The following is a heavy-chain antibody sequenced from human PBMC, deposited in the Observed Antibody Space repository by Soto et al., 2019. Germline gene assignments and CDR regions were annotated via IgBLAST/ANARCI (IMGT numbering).Heavy chain of an antibody. D-gene: IGHD2-2*01. J-gene: IGHJ4*02. V-gene: IGHV4-31*03. CDR3: ARAIISDIVVVPAASPFDY. Sequence: SETLSLTCTVSGGSISSGGYYWSWIRQHPGKGLEWIGYIYYSGSTYYNPSLKSRVTISVDTSKNQFSLKLSSVTAADTAVYYCARAIISDIVVVPAASPFDYWGQGTLVTVSS. CDR1: GGSISSGGYY. CDR2: IYYSGST.